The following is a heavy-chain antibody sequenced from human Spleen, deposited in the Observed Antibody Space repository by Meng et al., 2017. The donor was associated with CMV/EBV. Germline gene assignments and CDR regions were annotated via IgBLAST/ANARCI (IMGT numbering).Heavy chain of an antibody. Sequence: NAWMSWVRQAPGKGLEWVGRIKSKIDGGTTDYAAPVKGRFTISRDVSKNTLYLQMNSLKTEDTAVYYCATDLGGYYYESSGYVGGVDYWGQGTLVTVSS. CDR1: NAW. V-gene: IGHV3-15*01. D-gene: IGHD3-22*01. J-gene: IGHJ4*02. CDR2: IKSKIDGGTT. CDR3: ATDLGGYYYESSGYVGGVDY.